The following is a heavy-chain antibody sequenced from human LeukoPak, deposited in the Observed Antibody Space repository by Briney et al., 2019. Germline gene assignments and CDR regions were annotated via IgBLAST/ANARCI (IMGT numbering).Heavy chain of an antibody. V-gene: IGHV3-23*01. CDR2: ISGSGGST. CDR1: GFTFSSYA. D-gene: IGHD3-22*01. J-gene: IGHJ4*02. CDR3: AKVYDSSGYFLTPFDY. Sequence: GGSLRLSCAASGFTFSSYAMSWVRQAPGKGLEWVSAISGSGGSTYYADSVKGRFTISRDNSKNTPYLQMNSLRAEDTAVYYCAKVYDSSGYFLTPFDYWGQGTLVTVSS.